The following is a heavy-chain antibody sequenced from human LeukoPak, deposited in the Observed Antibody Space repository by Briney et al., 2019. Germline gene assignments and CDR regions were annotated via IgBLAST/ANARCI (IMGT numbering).Heavy chain of an antibody. J-gene: IGHJ6*03. V-gene: IGHV3-9*01. CDR2: ISWNSGSI. Sequence: GGSLRLSCAASGFSFDDYAMHWVRQAPGKGLEWVSGISWNSGSIGYADSVKGRFTISRDNAKNSLYLQMNSLRAEDTAVYYCARERKSNYYLDVWGKGTTVTVSS. CDR1: GFSFDDYA. CDR3: ARERKSNYYLDV.